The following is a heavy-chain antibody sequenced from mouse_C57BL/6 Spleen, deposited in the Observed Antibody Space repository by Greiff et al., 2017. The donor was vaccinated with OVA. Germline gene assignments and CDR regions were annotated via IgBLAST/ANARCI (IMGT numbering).Heavy chain of an antibody. V-gene: IGHV3-6*01. CDR2: ISYDGSN. D-gene: IGHD1-1*01. Sequence: EVKLVESGPGLVKPSQSLSLTCSVTGYSITSGYYWNWIRQFPGNKLEWMGYISYDGSNNYNPSLKNRISITRDTSKNQFFLKLNSVTTEDTATYYCARERYYGSSYYFDYWGQGTTLTVSS. J-gene: IGHJ2*01. CDR3: ARERYYGSSYYFDY. CDR1: GYSITSGYY.